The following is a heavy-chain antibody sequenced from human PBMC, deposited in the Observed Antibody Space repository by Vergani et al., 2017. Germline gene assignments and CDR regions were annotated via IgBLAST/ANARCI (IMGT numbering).Heavy chain of an antibody. CDR1: GFTFSSYG. CDR3: AGGYGSGGRGYSWCAFDI. J-gene: IGHJ4*02. CDR2: IWYDGSNK. D-gene: IGHD2-15*01. Sequence: QVQLVESGGGVVQPGRSLRLSCAASGFTFSSYGMHWVRQAPGKGLEWVAVIWYDGSNKYYADSVKGRFTISRDKSKNTLYLQMNSLRAEVTAVYYCAGGYGSGGRGYSWCAFDIWGQGTLVTVSS. V-gene: IGHV3-33*01.